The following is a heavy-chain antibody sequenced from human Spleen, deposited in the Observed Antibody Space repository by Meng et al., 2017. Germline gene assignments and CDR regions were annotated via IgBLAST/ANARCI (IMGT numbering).Heavy chain of an antibody. CDR3: ARGRVVVAAAPSDY. CDR1: GFTFSSYS. Sequence: VQLVESGGGVVQPGGSLRLSCAASGFTFSSYSMSWVRQAPGKGLEWVSSISSSGTYADSVKGRFTISRDNAKNSLYLQMNSLRGEDTAVYYCARGRVVVAAAPSDYWGQGTLVTVSS. V-gene: IGHV3-21*06. D-gene: IGHD2-15*01. J-gene: IGHJ4*02. CDR2: ISSSGT.